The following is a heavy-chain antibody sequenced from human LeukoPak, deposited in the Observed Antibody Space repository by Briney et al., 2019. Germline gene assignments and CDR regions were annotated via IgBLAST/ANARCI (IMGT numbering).Heavy chain of an antibody. CDR2: IYTSGST. CDR1: GGSISSGSYY. V-gene: IGHV4-61*02. D-gene: IGHD3-3*01. Sequence: KPSQTLSLTCTVSGGSISSGSYYWSWIRQPAGKGLEWIGRIYTSGSTNYNPSLKSRVTISADTSKNQFSLKLSSVTAADTAVYYCARGGDFWSGLGFDPWGQGTLVTVSS. J-gene: IGHJ5*02. CDR3: ARGGDFWSGLGFDP.